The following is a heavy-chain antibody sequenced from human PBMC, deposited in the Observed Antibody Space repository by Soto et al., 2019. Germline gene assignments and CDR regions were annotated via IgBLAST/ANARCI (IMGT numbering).Heavy chain of an antibody. CDR3: AREVSSSWVPDAFDI. CDR1: GGSFSGYY. D-gene: IGHD6-13*01. J-gene: IGHJ3*02. CDR2: INHSGST. Sequence: QVQLQQWGAGLLKPSETLSLTCAVYGGSFSGYYWSWIRQPPGKGLEWIGEINHSGSTNYNPSLKSRVTISVDTSKYQFSRKLSSVTAADTAVYYCAREVSSSWVPDAFDIWGQGTMVTVSS. V-gene: IGHV4-34*01.